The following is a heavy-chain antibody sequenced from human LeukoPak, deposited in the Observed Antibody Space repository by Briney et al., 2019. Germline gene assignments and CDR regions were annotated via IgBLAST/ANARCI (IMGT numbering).Heavy chain of an antibody. Sequence: ASVKVSCKASGYTFTGYYMHWVRQAPGQGLEWMGWINPNSGGTNYAQKFQGRVTMTRDTSISTAYMELSRLRSEDTAVYYCARGALNGDHFDYWGQGTLVTVSS. D-gene: IGHD4-17*01. J-gene: IGHJ4*02. CDR1: GYTFTGYY. V-gene: IGHV1-2*02. CDR2: INPNSGGT. CDR3: ARGALNGDHFDY.